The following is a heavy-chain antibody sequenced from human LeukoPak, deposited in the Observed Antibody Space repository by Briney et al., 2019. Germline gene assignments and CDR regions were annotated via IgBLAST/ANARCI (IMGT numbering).Heavy chain of an antibody. CDR2: IYSGGST. Sequence: GGSLRLSCAASGFTVNNNYMSWVRQAPGQGLEWFSVIYSGGSTYYADSVKGRFTISRDNSKNTVYLQMISLRAEDTAVYYCAREGEHYVGVEYYYYGMDVWGQGTTVTVSS. D-gene: IGHD1-26*01. CDR3: AREGEHYVGVEYYYYGMDV. J-gene: IGHJ6*02. CDR1: GFTVNNNY. V-gene: IGHV3-66*01.